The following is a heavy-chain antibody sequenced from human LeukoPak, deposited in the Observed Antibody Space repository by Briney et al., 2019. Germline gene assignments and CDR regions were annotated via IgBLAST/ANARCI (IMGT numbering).Heavy chain of an antibody. CDR3: AYNSGYCNGGNCYSAFDY. V-gene: IGHV4-59*01. CDR1: RGSPSMDY. D-gene: IGHD2-15*01. J-gene: IGHJ4*02. CDR2: IYYSGST. Sequence: SETLSPTCTLSRGSPSMDYWDWIRQPPGKGLEWIGYIYYSGSTNYNPSLKSRLTISVDTSNNQFSLKLSSVTAADTAVYYCAYNSGYCNGGNCYSAFDYWGQGTLVTVSS.